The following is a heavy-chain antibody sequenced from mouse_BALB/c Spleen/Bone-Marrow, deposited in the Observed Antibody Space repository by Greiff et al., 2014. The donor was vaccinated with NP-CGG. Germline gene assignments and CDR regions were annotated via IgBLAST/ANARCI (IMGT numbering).Heavy chain of an antibody. J-gene: IGHJ4*01. CDR3: ARITTATGAMDY. V-gene: IGHV2-9*02. Sequence: QVQLQQSGPGLVAPSQSLSITCTVSGFSLTTYGVHWVRQPPGKGLEWLGVIWPDGSTNYNSARMSRLSIRKDNSKSQVFLKMNSLQTDDTAMYYCARITTATGAMDYWGQGTSVTVSS. D-gene: IGHD1-2*01. CDR2: IWPDGST. CDR1: GFSLTTYG.